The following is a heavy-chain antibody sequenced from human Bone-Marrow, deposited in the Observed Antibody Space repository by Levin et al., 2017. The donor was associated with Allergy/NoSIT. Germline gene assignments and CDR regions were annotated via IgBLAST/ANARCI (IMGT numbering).Heavy chain of an antibody. CDR3: VKDTNDYFDSSGPFDH. D-gene: IGHD3-22*01. CDR2: ISWKSATL. J-gene: IGHJ4*02. CDR1: GFRFEEGA. Sequence: PGGSLRLSCAGSGFRFEEGAMHWFRQRPGEGLEWVSGISWKSATLGYADSVKGRFTISRDDAKGSLSLEMNSLRPDDTAFYYCVKDTNDYFDSSGPFDHWGQGTLVTVSS. V-gene: IGHV3-9*01.